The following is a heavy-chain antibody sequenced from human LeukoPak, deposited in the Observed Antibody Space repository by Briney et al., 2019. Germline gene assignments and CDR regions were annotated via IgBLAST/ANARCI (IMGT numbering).Heavy chain of an antibody. V-gene: IGHV4-39*01. CDR1: GGSINSHTYY. D-gene: IGHD5-24*01. CDR3: VRHISTNTGYFDS. CDR2: VYYDGTS. J-gene: IGHJ4*02. Sequence: PSETLFLTCTVSGGSINSHTYYWGWIRQPPGKGLEWIGSVYYDGTSYSNPSLKSRVAVFVDTSRDQFSLDLSFVTAADTALYYCVRHISTNTGYFDSCGQGTLVSASS.